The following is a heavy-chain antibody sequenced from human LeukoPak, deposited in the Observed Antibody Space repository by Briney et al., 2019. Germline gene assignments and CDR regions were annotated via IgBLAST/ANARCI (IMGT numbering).Heavy chain of an antibody. CDR1: GGSISSYY. D-gene: IGHD2-15*01. V-gene: IGHV4-59*01. Sequence: SKTLSLTCTVSGGSISSYYWSWIRQPPGKGLEWIGYIYYSGSTNYNPSLKSRVTISVDTSKNQFSLKLSSVTAADTAVYYCARSVEGYCSGGSCYSYYYYMDVWGKGTTVTVSS. CDR3: ARSVEGYCSGGSCYSYYYYMDV. J-gene: IGHJ6*03. CDR2: IYYSGST.